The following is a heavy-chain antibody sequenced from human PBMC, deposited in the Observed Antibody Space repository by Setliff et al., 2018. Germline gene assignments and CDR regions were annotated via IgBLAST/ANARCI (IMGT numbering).Heavy chain of an antibody. D-gene: IGHD1-7*01. CDR2: INHSGST. CDR1: GGSFSGYY. Sequence: SETLSLTCAVYGGSFSGYYWSWIRQPPGKGLEWIGEINHSGSTNYNPSLKSQVTISVDTSKNQFSLKLSSVTAADTAVYYCARGPNWNYEGAWDYWGQGTLVTVSS. J-gene: IGHJ4*02. V-gene: IGHV4-34*01. CDR3: ARGPNWNYEGAWDY.